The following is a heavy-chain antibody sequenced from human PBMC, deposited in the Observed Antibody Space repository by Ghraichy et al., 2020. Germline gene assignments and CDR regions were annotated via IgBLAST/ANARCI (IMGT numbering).Heavy chain of an antibody. CDR3: ARLLEQQLGGADY. Sequence: SETLSLTCTVSGGSISSSSYYWGWIRQPPGKGLEWIGSIYYSGSTYYNPSLKSRVTISVDTSKNQFSLKLSSVTAADTAVYYCARLLEQQLGGADYWGQGTLVTVSS. CDR1: GGSISSSSYY. D-gene: IGHD6-13*01. CDR2: IYYSGST. V-gene: IGHV4-39*01. J-gene: IGHJ4*02.